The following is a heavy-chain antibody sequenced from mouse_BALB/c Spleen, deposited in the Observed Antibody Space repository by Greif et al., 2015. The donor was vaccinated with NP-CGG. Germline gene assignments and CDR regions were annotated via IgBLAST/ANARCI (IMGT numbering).Heavy chain of an antibody. D-gene: IGHD3-3*01. Sequence: QVQLQQSGAELVKPGASVKLSCEASGYTFTSYCMYWVKQRPGQGLEWIGEINPSNGGTNFNEKFKSKATLTVDKSSSTAYMQLSSLTSEDSAVYYCTRSWDSYFDYWGQGTTLTVSS. CDR1: GYTFTSYC. V-gene: IGHV1S81*02. CDR3: TRSWDSYFDY. J-gene: IGHJ2*01. CDR2: INPSNGGT.